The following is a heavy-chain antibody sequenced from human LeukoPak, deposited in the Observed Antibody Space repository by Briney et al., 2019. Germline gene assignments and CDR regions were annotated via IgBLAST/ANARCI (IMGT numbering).Heavy chain of an antibody. CDR3: ATRTAGPRQDHDY. CDR2: IYYSGST. Sequence: SDTLSLTCTVSGGSNSSSSYYCGWIRKPPAKVLEWIGSIYYSGSTYYNPSLKSRVTISVDTSKYQFYLKLSSVTAADTVVYYCATRTAGPRQDHDYWGEGTLVTVSS. CDR1: GGSNSSSSYY. J-gene: IGHJ4*02. V-gene: IGHV4-39*01. D-gene: IGHD6-13*01.